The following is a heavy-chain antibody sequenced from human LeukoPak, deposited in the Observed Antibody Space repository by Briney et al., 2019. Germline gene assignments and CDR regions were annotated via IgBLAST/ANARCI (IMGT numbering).Heavy chain of an antibody. D-gene: IGHD4-17*01. CDR2: ISSSGSTI. V-gene: IGHV3-48*03. J-gene: IGHJ4*02. CDR1: GFTFSSYE. Sequence: GGSLRLSCAASGFTFSSYEMNWVRQAPGKGLEWVSYISSSGSTIYYADSVKGRFTISRDNAKNSLYLLMNSLRAEDTAVYYCARALRTVWGYYFDYWGQGTLVTVSS. CDR3: ARALRTVWGYYFDY.